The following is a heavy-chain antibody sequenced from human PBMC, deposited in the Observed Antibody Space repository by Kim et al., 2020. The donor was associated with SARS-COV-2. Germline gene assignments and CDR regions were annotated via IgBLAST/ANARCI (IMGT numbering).Heavy chain of an antibody. CDR1: GGSISSGGYY. CDR2: IYYSGST. J-gene: IGHJ5*02. Sequence: SETLSLTCTVSGGSISSGGYYWSWIRQYPGKGLEWIGYIYYSGSTYYNPSLRSRVSISVDTSKNQFSLKLNSVTAADTAVYYCARYCSSTSCRSFDPWGRGTLVTVSS. V-gene: IGHV4-31*03. CDR3: ARYCSSTSCRSFDP. D-gene: IGHD2-2*01.